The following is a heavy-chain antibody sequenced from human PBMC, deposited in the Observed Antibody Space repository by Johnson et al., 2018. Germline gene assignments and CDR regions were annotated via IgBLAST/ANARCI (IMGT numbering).Heavy chain of an antibody. CDR2: INRDGSIT. Sequence: EVQLQESGGGFVQXGGSXRLXCAASEFTFSNYWMYWVRQTPGKGLVWVSRINRDGSITNYADSVKGRFTISRDNAKNTVYLQMNSLRAEDTAVYYCARDWGPKPSGYNWFDPWGQGTLVTVSS. J-gene: IGHJ5*02. CDR3: ARDWGPKPSGYNWFDP. D-gene: IGHD3-16*01. V-gene: IGHV3-74*01. CDR1: EFTFSNYW.